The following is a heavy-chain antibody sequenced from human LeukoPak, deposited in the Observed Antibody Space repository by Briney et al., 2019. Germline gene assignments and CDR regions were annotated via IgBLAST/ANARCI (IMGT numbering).Heavy chain of an antibody. CDR1: GFTFSSYT. Sequence: GGSLRLSCAASGFTFSSYTMHWVRQAPGKGLEWVAVILYDGSNKYYADSVKGRFTISRDNSKNTLNLQMNSLRAEDTAVYFCASGVRGVLNDAFEIWGQGTMVTVSS. J-gene: IGHJ3*02. CDR3: ASGVRGVLNDAFEI. D-gene: IGHD3-10*01. CDR2: ILYDGSNK. V-gene: IGHV3-30*14.